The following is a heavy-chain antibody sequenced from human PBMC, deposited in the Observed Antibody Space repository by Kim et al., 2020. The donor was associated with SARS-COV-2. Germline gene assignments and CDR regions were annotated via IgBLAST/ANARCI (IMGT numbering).Heavy chain of an antibody. J-gene: IGHJ6*02. CDR3: ERDTPDRASDYAYQDGVDV. CDR1: GASISISY. CDR2: ISNNGNT. D-gene: IGHD2-2*01. Sequence: SETLSLICSVSGASISISYWSWVRQSPGKGLEWIGYISNNGNTKYNPSLKSRVTISVDTSKSQLSLRLTSVTAADTAVYYCERDTPDRASDYAYQDGVDVWGQGTTLTVSS. V-gene: IGHV4-59*01.